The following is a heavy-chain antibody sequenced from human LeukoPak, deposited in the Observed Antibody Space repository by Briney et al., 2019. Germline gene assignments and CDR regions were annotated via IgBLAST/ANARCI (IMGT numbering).Heavy chain of an antibody. Sequence: ASVKVSCKTSGYTFSTYGISWVRQAPGQGLEWMGWISDYNGNTKYAQKFQGRFTMTTDTSTNTAYMELRSLRSDDTAVYYCARDDSNDYVWGSYRYRALPDYWGQGTLVTVSS. CDR3: ARDDSNDYVWGSYRYRALPDY. CDR2: ISDYNGNT. J-gene: IGHJ4*02. CDR1: GYTFSTYG. V-gene: IGHV1-18*01. D-gene: IGHD3-16*02.